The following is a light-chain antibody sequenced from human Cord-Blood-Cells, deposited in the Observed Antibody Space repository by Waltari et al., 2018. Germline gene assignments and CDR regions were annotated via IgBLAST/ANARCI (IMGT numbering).Light chain of an antibody. CDR2: EGS. CDR3: CSYAGSSTWV. Sequence: QSALTQPVSVSGSPGQSITISCTGTSSDVGSYNIVSWYQQHPGKAPKLMIYEGSKRPSGVSNRFSVSKSGNTASLTISGLQAEDEADYYCCSYAGSSTWVFGGGTKLTVL. CDR1: SSDVGSYNI. J-gene: IGLJ3*02. V-gene: IGLV2-23*01.